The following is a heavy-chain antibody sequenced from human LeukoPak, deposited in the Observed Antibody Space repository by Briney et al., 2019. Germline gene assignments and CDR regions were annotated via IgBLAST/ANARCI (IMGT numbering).Heavy chain of an antibody. Sequence: GGSLRLSCTASGFTFGDYAMSWFRQAPGKGLEWVGFIRSKAYGGTTEYAASVKGRFTISRDDSKSIAYLQMNSLRAEDTAVYYCAELGITMIGGVWGKGTTVTVSS. V-gene: IGHV3-49*03. J-gene: IGHJ6*04. CDR1: GFTFGDYA. D-gene: IGHD3-10*02. CDR2: IRSKAYGGTT. CDR3: AELGITMIGGV.